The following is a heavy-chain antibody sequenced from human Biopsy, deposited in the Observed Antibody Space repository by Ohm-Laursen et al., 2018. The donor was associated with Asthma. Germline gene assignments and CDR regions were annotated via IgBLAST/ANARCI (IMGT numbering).Heavy chain of an antibody. CDR3: ARGGYCTSPTCPWGRYATDV. CDR1: GFTFGDYC. V-gene: IGHV3-7*01. CDR2: IKHDGSEK. D-gene: IGHD2-2*01. Sequence: SLRLSCAASGFTFGDYCMSWVRQVPGQGLEGVANIKHDGSEKNHVDSLKGRFTISRDNAKNLLFLQMNSLRAEDTAVYYCARGGYCTSPTCPWGRYATDVWGQGTTVTVSS. J-gene: IGHJ6*02.